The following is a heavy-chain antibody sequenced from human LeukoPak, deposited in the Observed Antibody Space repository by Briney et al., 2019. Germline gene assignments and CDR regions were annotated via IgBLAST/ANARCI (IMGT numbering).Heavy chain of an antibody. CDR3: ARHHMVRGVIAVVGYYFDY. CDR2: IYYSGST. J-gene: IGHJ4*02. Sequence: SEALSLTCTVSGGSISSSSYYWGWIRQPPGKGLEWIGSIYYSGSTYYNPSLKSRVTISVDTSNNQFSLKLSSVTAEDTAVYYSARHHMVRGVIAVVGYYFDYWGQGTLVTVSS. CDR1: GGSISSSSYY. V-gene: IGHV4-39*01. D-gene: IGHD3-10*01.